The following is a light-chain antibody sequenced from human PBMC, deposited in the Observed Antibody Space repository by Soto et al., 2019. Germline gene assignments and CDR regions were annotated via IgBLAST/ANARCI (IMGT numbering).Light chain of an antibody. CDR1: QSVSSSY. J-gene: IGKJ5*01. Sequence: EIVLTQSPGTLSLSPGERATLSCRASQSVSSSYLAWYQQKPGQTPRFLIYGAFSRATGLPDRFSGSVSGTYFTLTVSRLELEVFAVYYCQQYGSSPPTFGQGTRLEIK. CDR3: QQYGSSPPT. V-gene: IGKV3-20*01. CDR2: GAF.